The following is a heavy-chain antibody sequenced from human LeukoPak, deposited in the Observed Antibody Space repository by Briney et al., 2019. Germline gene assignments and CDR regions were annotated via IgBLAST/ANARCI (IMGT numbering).Heavy chain of an antibody. Sequence: GGSLRLSCAASGFIFSSYWMHWVRHAPGKGLAWVSRINTDGSSTSYADSVKGRFTISRDNAKSTLYLQMNSLRAEDTAVYYCARDSGDYVWGSYRHDAFDICGQGTMVTVSS. J-gene: IGHJ3*02. D-gene: IGHD3-16*02. V-gene: IGHV3-74*01. CDR2: INTDGSST. CDR1: GFIFSSYW. CDR3: ARDSGDYVWGSYRHDAFDI.